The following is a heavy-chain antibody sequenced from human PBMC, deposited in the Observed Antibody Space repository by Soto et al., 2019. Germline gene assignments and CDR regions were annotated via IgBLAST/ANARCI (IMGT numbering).Heavy chain of an antibody. Sequence: GGSLRLSCAASGFTFSGSAMHWVRQASGKGLEWVGRIRSKANSYATAYAASVKGRFTISRDDSKNTAYLQMNSLKTEDTAVYYCSGRGVNDYWGQGTLVTVSS. CDR2: IRSKANSYAT. V-gene: IGHV3-73*01. CDR1: GFTFSGSA. D-gene: IGHD3-10*01. J-gene: IGHJ4*02. CDR3: SGRGVNDY.